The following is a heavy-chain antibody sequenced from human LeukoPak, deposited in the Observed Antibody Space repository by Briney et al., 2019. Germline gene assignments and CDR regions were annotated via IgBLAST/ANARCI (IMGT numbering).Heavy chain of an antibody. CDR2: IYYSGST. V-gene: IGHV4-59*01. CDR3: ARGEKTARGVYYMDV. CDR1: GGSISSYY. D-gene: IGHD3-10*01. Sequence: PSETLSLTCTVSGGSISSYYWSWIRQPPGKGLEWIGYIYYSGSTNYNPSLKSRVTISVDTSKNQFSLKLSSVTAADTAVYYCARGEKTARGVYYMDVWGKGTTVTVSS. J-gene: IGHJ6*03.